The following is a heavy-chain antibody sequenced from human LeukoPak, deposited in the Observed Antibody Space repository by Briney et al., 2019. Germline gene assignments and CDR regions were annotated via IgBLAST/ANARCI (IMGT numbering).Heavy chain of an antibody. CDR1: GGSISSYY. V-gene: IGHV4-59*01. Sequence: PSETLSLTCTVSGGSISSYYWSWIRQPPGKGLEWIGYISYSGSTNYNPSLKSRVTISVDTSKNQFSLKLNTVTAANTAVYYCARVLGALAGNRNVWGQGTLVTVSS. CDR3: ARVLGALAGNRNV. CDR2: ISYSGST. J-gene: IGHJ4*02. D-gene: IGHD6-19*01.